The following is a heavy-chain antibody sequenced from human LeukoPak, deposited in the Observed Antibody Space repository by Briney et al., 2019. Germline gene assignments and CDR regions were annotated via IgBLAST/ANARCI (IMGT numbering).Heavy chain of an antibody. J-gene: IGHJ4*02. CDR3: ARGSDSYGLDY. CDR1: GFAFSSYA. V-gene: IGHV3-66*01. CDR2: IYSGGST. D-gene: IGHD5-18*01. Sequence: GGSLRLSCAASGFAFSSYAVSWVRQAPGKGLEWVSVIYSGGSTYYADSVKGRFTISRDNSKNTLYLQMNSLRAEDTAVYYCARGSDSYGLDYWGQGTLVTVSS.